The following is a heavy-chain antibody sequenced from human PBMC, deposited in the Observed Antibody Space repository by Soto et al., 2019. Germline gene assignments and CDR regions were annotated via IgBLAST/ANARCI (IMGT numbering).Heavy chain of an antibody. V-gene: IGHV4-59*01. CDR2: IYYSGSA. CDR1: GASISDTY. Sequence: QVQLQESGPGLVKPSETLSLTCTVSGASISDTYWNWVRQPPGKGLEWIVFIYYSGSASYNPSLNRRVTISVGTSKNQFSLNLNSVTAADTAVDYCARAGERNMEEGCFDPCGQGTLVTVSS. D-gene: IGHD1-1*01. J-gene: IGHJ5*02. CDR3: ARAGERNMEEGCFDP.